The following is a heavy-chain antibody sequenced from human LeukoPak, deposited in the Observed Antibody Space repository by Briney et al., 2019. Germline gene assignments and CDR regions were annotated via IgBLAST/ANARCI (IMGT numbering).Heavy chain of an antibody. CDR1: GYTFTSYG. CDR2: INPSGGST. D-gene: IGHD3-22*01. V-gene: IGHV1-46*01. J-gene: IGHJ5*02. Sequence: ASVKVSCKASGYTFTSYGISWVRQAPGQGLEWMGIINPSGGSTSYAQKFQGRVTMTRDTSTSTVYMELSSLRSEDTAVYYCAQVVAHDSWSWGQGTLVTVSS. CDR3: AQVVAHDSWS.